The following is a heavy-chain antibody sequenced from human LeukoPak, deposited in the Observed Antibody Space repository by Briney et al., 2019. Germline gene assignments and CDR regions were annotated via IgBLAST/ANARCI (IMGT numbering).Heavy chain of an antibody. CDR1: GFTFSYDA. CDR3: VKGRSGNISYDY. J-gene: IGHJ4*02. Sequence: GGSLRRSCGASGFTFSYDAMSWVRQAPGKGLGWVSFITNSGDSAYYADSVKGRFTVSRDNSKNTLYLQMNRLRAEDTAVYYCVKGRSGNISYDYWGQGTLVTVSS. D-gene: IGHD4-23*01. CDR2: ITNSGDSA. V-gene: IGHV3-23*01.